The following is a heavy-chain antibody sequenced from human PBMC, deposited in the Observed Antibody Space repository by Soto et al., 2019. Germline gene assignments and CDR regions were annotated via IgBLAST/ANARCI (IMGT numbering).Heavy chain of an antibody. V-gene: IGHV3-21*04. CDR2: ISSSSSYI. CDR1: GFTFSSYS. Sequence: GGSLRLSCAASGFTFSSYSMNWVRQAPGKGLEWVSSISSSSSYIYYADSVKGRFTISRDNAKNSLYLQMNSLRAEDTAVYYCAKDVETGASYYYYYYMDVWGKGTTVTVSS. CDR3: AKDVETGASYYYYYYMDV. D-gene: IGHD1-1*01. J-gene: IGHJ6*03.